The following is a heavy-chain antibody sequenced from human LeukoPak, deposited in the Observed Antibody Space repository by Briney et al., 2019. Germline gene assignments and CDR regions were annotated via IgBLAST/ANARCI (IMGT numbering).Heavy chain of an antibody. CDR3: ARDQDSSGRNWFDP. V-gene: IGHV1-2*02. J-gene: IGHJ5*02. Sequence: ASVKVSCKASGYTFTGYYMHWVRQAPGQGLEWMGWINPNSGGTNYAQKFQGRVTMTRDTSISTAYMELSRLRSDGTAVYYCARDQDSSGRNWFDPWGQGTLVTVSS. CDR1: GYTFTGYY. D-gene: IGHD3-22*01. CDR2: INPNSGGT.